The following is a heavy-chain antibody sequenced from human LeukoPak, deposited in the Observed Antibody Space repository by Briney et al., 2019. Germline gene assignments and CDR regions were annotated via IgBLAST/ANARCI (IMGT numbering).Heavy chain of an antibody. D-gene: IGHD3-10*01. CDR1: GGSFSGYY. J-gene: IGHJ4*02. CDR2: INHSGST. Sequence: PSETLSLTCAVYGGSFSGYYWSWIRQPPGKGLEWIGEINHSGSTNYNPSLKSRVTISVDTSKNQFSLKLSSVTAADTAVYYCARKFTSMVRGVITFRWGQGTLVTVSS. V-gene: IGHV4-34*01. CDR3: ARKFTSMVRGVITFR.